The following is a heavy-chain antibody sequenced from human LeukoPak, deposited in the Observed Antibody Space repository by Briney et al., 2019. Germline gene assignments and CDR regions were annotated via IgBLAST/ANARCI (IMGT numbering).Heavy chain of an antibody. J-gene: IGHJ4*02. V-gene: IGHV3-30-3*01. CDR2: ISYDGSNK. Sequence: PGGSLRLSCAASGFTVSSNYMSWVRQAPGKGLEWVAVISYDGSNKYYADSVKGRFTISRDNSKNTLYLQMNSLRAEDTAVYYCARDREGYWGQGTLVTVSS. CDR1: GFTVSSNY. D-gene: IGHD1-26*01. CDR3: ARDREGY.